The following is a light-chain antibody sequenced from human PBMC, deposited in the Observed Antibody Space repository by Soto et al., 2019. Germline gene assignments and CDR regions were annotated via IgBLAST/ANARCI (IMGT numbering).Light chain of an antibody. Sequence: QSVLTQPRSVSGSPGQSVTISCTGTSSDVGGYNYVSWYQRHPGKAPKLMIYDVSKRPSGVPDRFSGSKSGNTASLTISGLQAEDEADYYCSSYTSDSSYVFGSGTKVTVL. CDR3: SSYTSDSSYV. V-gene: IGLV2-11*01. CDR1: SSDVGGYNY. J-gene: IGLJ1*01. CDR2: DVS.